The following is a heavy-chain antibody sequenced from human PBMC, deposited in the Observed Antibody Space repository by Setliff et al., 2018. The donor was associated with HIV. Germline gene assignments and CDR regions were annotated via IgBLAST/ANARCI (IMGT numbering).Heavy chain of an antibody. CDR2: VYYRGDT. CDR3: ARLDDSGSYYENAFDI. V-gene: IGHV4-59*01. D-gene: IGHD1-26*01. CDR1: GGSISSYY. J-gene: IGHJ3*02. Sequence: SETLSLTCTVSGGSISSYYWSWIRQPPGKGLEWIGSVYYRGDTHYNLSLKSRVTISIDTSKNQFSLNFYSLTAADTAVYYCARLDDSGSYYENAFDIWGQGTRVTVSS.